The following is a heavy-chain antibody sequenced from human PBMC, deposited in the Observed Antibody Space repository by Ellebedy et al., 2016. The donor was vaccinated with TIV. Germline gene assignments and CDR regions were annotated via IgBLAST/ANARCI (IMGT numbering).Heavy chain of an antibody. V-gene: IGHV3-48*01. Sequence: GESLKISCAASGFTFSTYSMHWVRQAPGKGLEWVSCISHNSSTKYYADSVKGRFTISRDNAKNSLYLQMNSLRAEDTAVYFCARVRNDSPYSDFVWGSYRSYYFDSWGQGTLVTVAS. D-gene: IGHD3-16*02. J-gene: IGHJ4*02. CDR1: GFTFSTYS. CDR3: ARVRNDSPYSDFVWGSYRSYYFDS. CDR2: ISHNSSTK.